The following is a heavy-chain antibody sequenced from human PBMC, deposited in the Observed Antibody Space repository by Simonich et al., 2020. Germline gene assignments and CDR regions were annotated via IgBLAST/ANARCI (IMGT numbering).Heavy chain of an antibody. CDR1: XVSISSYY. CDR2: IYYSGGT. D-gene: IGHD2-15*01. Sequence: QVQLQESGPGLVKPSETLSLTXTVXXVSISSYYWSWIRQPPGKGLEWIGYIYYSGGTNYNPSXKSRIXISXXXSXXXFSLKLXXVTAADTAVYYCARGGLYFDYWGQGTLVTVSS. J-gene: IGHJ4*02. CDR3: ARGGLYFDY. V-gene: IGHV4-59*01.